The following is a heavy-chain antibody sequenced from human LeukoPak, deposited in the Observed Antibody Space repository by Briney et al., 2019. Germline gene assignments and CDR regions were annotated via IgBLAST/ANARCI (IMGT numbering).Heavy chain of an antibody. D-gene: IGHD3-9*01. CDR2: ISWNSGSI. Sequence: GGSLRLSCVASGFTFSNYAMNWVRQAPGKGLEWVSGISWNSGSIGYADSVKGRFTISRDNAKNSLYLQMNSLRAEDMALYYCAKGTYYDILTGPLGYWGQGTLVTVSS. CDR3: AKGTYYDILTGPLGY. V-gene: IGHV3-9*03. CDR1: GFTFSNYA. J-gene: IGHJ4*02.